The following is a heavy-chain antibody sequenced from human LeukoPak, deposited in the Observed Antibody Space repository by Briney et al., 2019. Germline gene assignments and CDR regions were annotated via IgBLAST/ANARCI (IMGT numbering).Heavy chain of an antibody. V-gene: IGHV3-23*01. CDR2: ISGRGGRT. J-gene: IGHJ6*02. CDR1: GFTFSRYA. D-gene: IGHD5-18*01. CDR3: AKDGDTAMTPYYYYYGMDV. Sequence: GGSLRLSCAASGFTFSRYAMSWVRQAPGKGLEWVSAISGRGGRTYYADSVKGRFTISRDNSKNTLYLQMNSLRAEDTAVYYCAKDGDTAMTPYYYYYGMDVWGQGTTVTVSS.